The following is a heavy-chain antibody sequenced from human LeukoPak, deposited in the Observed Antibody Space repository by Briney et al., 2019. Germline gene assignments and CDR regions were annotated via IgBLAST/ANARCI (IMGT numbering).Heavy chain of an antibody. D-gene: IGHD3-10*01. J-gene: IGHJ3*02. CDR3: ARDTKVRGVTAFDI. V-gene: IGHV4-31*03. CDR1: GGSLSSGGYY. Sequence: PSETLSLTCTVSGGSLSSGGYYWSWIRQHPGKGLEWIGYIYYSGSTYYNPSLKSRVTISVDTSKNQFSLKLSSVTAADTAVYYCARDTKVRGVTAFDIWGQGTMVTVSS. CDR2: IYYSGST.